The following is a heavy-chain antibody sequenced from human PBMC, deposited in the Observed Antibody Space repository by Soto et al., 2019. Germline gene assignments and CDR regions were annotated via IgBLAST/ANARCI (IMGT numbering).Heavy chain of an antibody. CDR2: INSDGSST. V-gene: IGHV3-74*01. CDR3: ARASYYYDSSGYYDYFDY. Sequence: PGGSLRLSCAASGFTFSSYWMHWVRQAPGKGLVWVSRINSDGSSTSYADSVKGRFTISRDNAKNTLYLQMNSLRAEDTAVYYCARASYYYDSSGYYDYFDYWGQGTLVTVSS. J-gene: IGHJ4*02. D-gene: IGHD3-22*01. CDR1: GFTFSSYW.